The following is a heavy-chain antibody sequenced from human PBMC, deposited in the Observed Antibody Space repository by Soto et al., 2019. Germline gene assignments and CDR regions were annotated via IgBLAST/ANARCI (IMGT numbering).Heavy chain of an antibody. CDR2: INWNGGST. Sequence: GGSLRLSCAASGFTFDNYGMTWVRQVPGKGLEWVSGINWNGGSTGYADSVRGRFTISRDNAKNSLYLQMNSLRAEDTALYHCARVYIAVAGTNYYYYMDVWGKGTTVTVSS. CDR1: GFTFDNYG. D-gene: IGHD6-19*01. CDR3: ARVYIAVAGTNYYYYMDV. J-gene: IGHJ6*03. V-gene: IGHV3-20*01.